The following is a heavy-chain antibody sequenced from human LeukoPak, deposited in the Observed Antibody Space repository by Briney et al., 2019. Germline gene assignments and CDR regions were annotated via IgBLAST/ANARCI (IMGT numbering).Heavy chain of an antibody. D-gene: IGHD6-6*01. Sequence: GASVKVSCKASGYTFIGYYLHWVRQAPGQGLEWMGGIIPIFGTANYAQKFQGRVTITTDESTSTAYMELSSLRSEDTAVYYCARDRVAARPRYYYYYMDVWGKGTTVTVSS. J-gene: IGHJ6*03. CDR1: GYTFIGYY. CDR2: IIPIFGTA. V-gene: IGHV1-69*05. CDR3: ARDRVAARPRYYYYYMDV.